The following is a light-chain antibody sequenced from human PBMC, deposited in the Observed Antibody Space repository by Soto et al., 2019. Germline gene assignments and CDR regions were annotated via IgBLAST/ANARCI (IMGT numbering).Light chain of an antibody. CDR2: AAS. CDR3: QQYHTDWT. Sequence: DIQVTQSPSTLSASVGNAVTITCRASESIDNWLAWYQQKPGKAPKLLIFAASTLVRGVPSKFSGRGSGTEFTLTIGSLQADDFATYYCQQYHTDWTFGQGTKVDIK. V-gene: IGKV1-5*01. J-gene: IGKJ1*01. CDR1: ESIDNW.